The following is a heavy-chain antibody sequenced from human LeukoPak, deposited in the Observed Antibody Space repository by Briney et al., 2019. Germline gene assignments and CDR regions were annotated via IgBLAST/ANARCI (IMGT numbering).Heavy chain of an antibody. CDR3: AKGLGDYIHYFNY. Sequence: GGSLRLSCAASGFTFSSYAMSWVRQAPGKGREWVSAISGRGGSTYYADSVKGRFTISRDNSKNTLYLQMNSLRAEDTAVYYCAKGLGDYIHYFNYWGQGALVTVSS. CDR2: ISGRGGST. CDR1: GFTFSSYA. V-gene: IGHV3-23*01. D-gene: IGHD4-17*01. J-gene: IGHJ4*02.